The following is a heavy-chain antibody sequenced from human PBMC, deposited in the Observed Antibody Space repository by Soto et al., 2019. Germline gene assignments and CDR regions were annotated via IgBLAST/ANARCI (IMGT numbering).Heavy chain of an antibody. J-gene: IGHJ4*02. CDR2: INHSGST. V-gene: IGHV4-34*01. CDR1: GGSFSGYY. D-gene: IGHD3-16*02. Sequence: QVQLQQWGAGLLKPSETLSLTCAVYGGSFSGYYWSWIRQPPGKGLEWIGEINHSGSTNYNPSLKSRVTISVDTSKHQFSLKLSSVTAADTAVYYCAREPYDYIWGSYRPYYFDYWGQGTLVTVSS. CDR3: AREPYDYIWGSYRPYYFDY.